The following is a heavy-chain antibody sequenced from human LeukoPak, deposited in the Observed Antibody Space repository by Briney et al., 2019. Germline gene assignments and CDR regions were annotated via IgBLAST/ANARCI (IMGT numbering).Heavy chain of an antibody. D-gene: IGHD6-19*01. CDR3: ATLRGSSGWYDY. J-gene: IGHJ4*02. CDR1: GGSISSSSYY. V-gene: IGHV4-39*01. Sequence: SETLSLTCTVSGGSISSSSYYWGWIRQPPGKGLEWIGSIYYSGSTYYNPSLKSRVTISVDTSKNQFSLKLSSVTAADTAVYYCATLRGSSGWYDYWGRGTLVTISS. CDR2: IYYSGST.